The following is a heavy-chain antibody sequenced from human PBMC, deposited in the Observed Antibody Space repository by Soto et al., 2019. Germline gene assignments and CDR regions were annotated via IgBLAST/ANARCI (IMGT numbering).Heavy chain of an antibody. D-gene: IGHD6-13*01. J-gene: IGHJ4*02. CDR3: GGGAESSSLVDY. CDR1: GYTFTSYA. Sequence: ASVKVSCKASGYTFTSYAMPWVRQAPGQRLEWMGWINAGNGNTKYSQKFQGRVTITRDTSASTAYMELSSLRSEDTAVYYCGGGAESSSLVDYWGQGTMVSVSS. V-gene: IGHV1-3*01. CDR2: INAGNGNT.